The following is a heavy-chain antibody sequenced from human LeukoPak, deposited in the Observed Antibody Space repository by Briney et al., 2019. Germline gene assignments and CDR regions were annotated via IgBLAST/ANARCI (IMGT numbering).Heavy chain of an antibody. Sequence: ASVKVSCKASGYTFTSYYMHWVRQAPGQGLEWMGIINPSGGSTSYAQKFQGRVTMTRDMSTSTVYMELSSLRSEDTAVYYCAKDFGGAGSYHCPFDYWGQGTLVTVSS. CDR2: INPSGGST. CDR1: GYTFTSYY. CDR3: AKDFGGAGSYHCPFDY. J-gene: IGHJ4*02. V-gene: IGHV1-46*01. D-gene: IGHD3-10*01.